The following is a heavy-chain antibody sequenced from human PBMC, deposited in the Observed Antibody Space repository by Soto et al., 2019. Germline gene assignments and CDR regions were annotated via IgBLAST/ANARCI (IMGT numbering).Heavy chain of an antibody. CDR2: ISGSGGST. V-gene: IGHV3-23*01. J-gene: IGHJ6*02. Sequence: GGSLRLSCAASGFTFSSYAMSWVRQAPGKGLEWVSAISGSGGSTYYADSVKGRFTISRDNSKNTLYLQMNSLRAEDTAVYYCAKDFDPNCSSTSCYVSYYYYGMDVWRQGTTVTVSS. CDR1: GFTFSSYA. D-gene: IGHD2-2*01. CDR3: AKDFDPNCSSTSCYVSYYYYGMDV.